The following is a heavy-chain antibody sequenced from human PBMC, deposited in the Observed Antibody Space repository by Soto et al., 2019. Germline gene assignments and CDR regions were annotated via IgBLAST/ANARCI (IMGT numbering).Heavy chain of an antibody. Sequence: EVQLLESGGGLVQPGGSLRLSCAASGFTFSXXAMSWVRQAPGKGLEWVSAISGSGGSTYYADSVKGRFTISRDNSKNTLYLQMNSLRAEDTAVYYCAKDRWFRVGVKTRPYNYWGQGTLVTVSS. CDR3: AKDRWFRVGVKTRPYNY. V-gene: IGHV3-23*01. J-gene: IGHJ4*02. CDR1: GFTFSXXA. D-gene: IGHD1-26*01. CDR2: ISGSGGST.